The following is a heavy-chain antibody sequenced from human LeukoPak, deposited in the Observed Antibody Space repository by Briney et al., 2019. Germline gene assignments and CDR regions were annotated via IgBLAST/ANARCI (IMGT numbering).Heavy chain of an antibody. V-gene: IGHV1-18*01. D-gene: IGHD2-2*02. CDR3: ARDLGPVPAAILGHGYYYGMDV. Sequence: GASVKVSCKASGYTFTSYGISWVRQAPGQGLEWMGWISAYNGNTNYAQKLQGRVTMTTDTSTSTAYMELRSLRSDDTAVYYCARDLGPVPAAILGHGYYYGMDVWGQGTTVTVSS. CDR1: GYTFTSYG. CDR2: ISAYNGNT. J-gene: IGHJ6*02.